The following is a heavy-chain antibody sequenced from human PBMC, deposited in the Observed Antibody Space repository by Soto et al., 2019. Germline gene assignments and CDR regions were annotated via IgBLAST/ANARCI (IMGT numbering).Heavy chain of an antibody. CDR1: GYTFTSYY. J-gene: IGHJ6*02. CDR2: INPSGGST. V-gene: IGHV1-46*01. Sequence: ASVKVSCKASGYTFTSYYMHWVRQAPGQGLEWMGIINPSGGSTSYAQKFQGRVTMTRDTSTSTVYMELSSLRSEDTAVYYCAREGYYSGGSCHQENGMDVWGQGTTVTVSS. CDR3: AREGYYSGGSCHQENGMDV. D-gene: IGHD2-15*01.